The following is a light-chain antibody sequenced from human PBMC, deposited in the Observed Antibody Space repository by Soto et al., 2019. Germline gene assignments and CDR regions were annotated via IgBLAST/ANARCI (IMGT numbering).Light chain of an antibody. V-gene: IGKV1-5*01. CDR2: DAS. J-gene: IGKJ1*01. Sequence: DIQMTQSPSTLSASVGDRVTITCRASQSISSWLAWYQQKPGKAPKLLIYDASSLESGVPSRFSGSGSGTECTLTISSLQPDDFATYYCQQYNSYRWTFGQGTKVEIK. CDR3: QQYNSYRWT. CDR1: QSISSW.